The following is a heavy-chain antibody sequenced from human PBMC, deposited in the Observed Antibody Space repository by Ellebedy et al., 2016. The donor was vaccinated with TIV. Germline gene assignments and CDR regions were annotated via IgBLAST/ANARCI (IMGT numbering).Heavy chain of an antibody. CDR2: IDDGDGRRT. D-gene: IGHD6-19*01. CDR1: GFTFRNYW. CDR3: GRGGAGLADY. Sequence: PGGSLRPSCAVSGFTFRNYWMHWIRQAPGKGLVWVSRIDDGDGRRTDYADSVRGRFTISRDNARNTLYLQRNSLTAEDTAVYYCGRGGAGLADYWGQGILVTVSS. V-gene: IGHV3-74*01. J-gene: IGHJ4*02.